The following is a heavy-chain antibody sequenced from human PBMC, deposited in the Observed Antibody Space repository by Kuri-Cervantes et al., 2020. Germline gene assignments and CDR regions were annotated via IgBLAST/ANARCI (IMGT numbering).Heavy chain of an antibody. CDR3: ARESRDSGSSPALDY. CDR1: GFTFSSYA. CDR2: ISYDGSNK. D-gene: IGHD1-26*01. J-gene: IGHJ4*02. V-gene: IGHV3-30-3*01. Sequence: GSLRLSCAASGFTFSSYAMHWVRQAPGKGLEWVAVISYDGSNKYYADSVKGRFTISRDNSKNTLYLQMNSLRAEDTAVYYCARESRDSGSSPALDYWGQGTLVTVSS.